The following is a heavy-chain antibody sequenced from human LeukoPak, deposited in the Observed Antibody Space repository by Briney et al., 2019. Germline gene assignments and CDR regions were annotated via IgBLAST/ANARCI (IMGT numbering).Heavy chain of an antibody. J-gene: IGHJ4*02. V-gene: IGHV4-34*01. CDR2: INHSGST. D-gene: IGHD5-18*01. CDR3: ARWGYSYAETRIRYYFDY. CDR1: GGSFSGYY. Sequence: SETLSLTCAVYGGSFSGYYWSWIRQPPGKGLEWIGEINHSGSTNYNPSLKSRVTISVDTSKNQFSPKLSSVTAADTAVYYCARWGYSYAETRIRYYFDYWGQGTLVTVSS.